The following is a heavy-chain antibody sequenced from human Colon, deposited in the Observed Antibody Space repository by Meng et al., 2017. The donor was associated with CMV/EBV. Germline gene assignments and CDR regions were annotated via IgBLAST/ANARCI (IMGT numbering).Heavy chain of an antibody. CDR1: GFTFSSYG. D-gene: IGHD3-10*01. V-gene: IGHV3-21*01. J-gene: IGHJ5*01. CDR2: IVTTGSAA. Sequence: GESLKISCAASGFTFSSYGMNWVRQAPGRGLEWVASIVTTGSAAYYADSVKGRFTISRDNAKNSLYLQMSSLSAEDTAVYYCARGQLWLDSWGQGTLVTVSS. CDR3: ARGQLWLDS.